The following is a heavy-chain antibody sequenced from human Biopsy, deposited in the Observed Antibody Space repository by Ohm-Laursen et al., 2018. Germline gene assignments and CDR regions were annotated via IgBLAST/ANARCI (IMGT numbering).Heavy chain of an antibody. CDR3: VRGRSLDV. CDR2: IKQDGSED. J-gene: IGHJ6*02. CDR1: GFTFSSSW. V-gene: IGHV3-7*01. Sequence: SLRLSCAASGFTFSSSWMTWVRQAPGKGLEWVAMIKQDGSEDYYVDSVKGRFTISRDNAQKSLDLQLNSLRDEDTAVYYGVRGRSLDVWGQVATVTVSS.